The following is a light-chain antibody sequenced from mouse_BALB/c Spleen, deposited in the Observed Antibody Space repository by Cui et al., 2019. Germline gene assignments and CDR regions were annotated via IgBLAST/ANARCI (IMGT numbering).Light chain of an antibody. CDR2: STS. Sequence: QIVLTQSPAIMSASLGERVTMTCTASSSVISSYLHWYQQKPGSSPKLWIYSTSNLASGVPARFSGSGSGTSYSLTISSMEAEDAATYYCHQYHRSPLTFGSGTKLEIK. CDR3: HQYHRSPLT. V-gene: IGKV4-74*01. CDR1: SSVISSY. J-gene: IGKJ4*01.